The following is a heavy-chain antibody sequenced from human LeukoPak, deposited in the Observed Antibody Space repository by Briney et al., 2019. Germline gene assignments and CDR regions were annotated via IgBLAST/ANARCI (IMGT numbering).Heavy chain of an antibody. D-gene: IGHD5-18*01. Sequence: PGGSLRLSCAASGFTFSSYAMSWVRQAPGKGLEWVSAISGSGGSTYYADSVKGRFTISRDNSKNTLYLQMNSLRAEDTAVYYCAEVSGYGYGFSLSTVVDYWGQGTLVTVSS. V-gene: IGHV3-23*01. CDR1: GFTFSSYA. J-gene: IGHJ4*02. CDR2: ISGSGGST. CDR3: AEVSGYGYGFSLSTVVDY.